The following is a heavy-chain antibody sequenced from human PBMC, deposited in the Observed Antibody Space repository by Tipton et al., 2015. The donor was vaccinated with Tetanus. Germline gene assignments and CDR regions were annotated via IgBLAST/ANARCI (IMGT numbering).Heavy chain of an antibody. CDR2: VSYDDSTQ. Sequence: SLRLSCTASGFTFSSTAMHWVRQAPGKGLEWVAVVSYDDSTQYYADSVKGRFTISRDNSRDTLFLQMNSLTADDTAVYYCVRESESPGAFDMWGQGTVVAVS. CDR1: GFTFSSTA. V-gene: IGHV3-30-3*01. J-gene: IGHJ3*02. D-gene: IGHD1-1*01. CDR3: VRESESPGAFDM.